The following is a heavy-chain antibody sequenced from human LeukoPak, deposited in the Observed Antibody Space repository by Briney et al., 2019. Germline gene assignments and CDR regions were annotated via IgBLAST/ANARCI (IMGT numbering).Heavy chain of an antibody. CDR1: GGSISSGGYS. CDR2: IYHSGST. CDR3: ARGAYIALGYFDY. J-gene: IGHJ4*02. D-gene: IGHD5-12*01. V-gene: IGHV4-30-2*01. Sequence: SETLSLTCAVSGGSISSGGYSWSWIRQPPGKGLEWIGYIYHSGSTYYNPSLKSRVTISVDRSKNQFSLKLSSVTAADTAVYYCARGAYIALGYFDYWGQGTLVTVSS.